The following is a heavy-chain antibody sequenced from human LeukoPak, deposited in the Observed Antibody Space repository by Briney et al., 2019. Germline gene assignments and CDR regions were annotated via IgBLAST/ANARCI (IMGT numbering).Heavy chain of an antibody. D-gene: IGHD3-3*01. Sequence: ASVKVSCKASGYTFTSYAMHWVRQAPGQRLEWMGWINAGNGNTKYSQKFQGRVTITRDTSASTAYMELSSLRSEDTAVYYCARDAAFDFWSGYYPLYYYYGMDVWGQGTTVTVSS. CDR3: ARDAAFDFWSGYYPLYYYYGMDV. J-gene: IGHJ6*02. CDR2: INAGNGNT. CDR1: GYTFTSYA. V-gene: IGHV1-3*01.